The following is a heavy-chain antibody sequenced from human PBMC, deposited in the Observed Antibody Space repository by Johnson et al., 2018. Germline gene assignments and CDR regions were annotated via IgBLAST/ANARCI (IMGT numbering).Heavy chain of an antibody. CDR3: AKTHRAFSWIHLWFDY. CDR1: GFTFHDFA. J-gene: IGHJ4*01. V-gene: IGHV3-9*01. Sequence: VQLVESGGGLVQPGESLRLSCAASGFTFHDFAMHWVRQGPGKGPEWVSSIGWNSGITGYADFVKGRFTISRDNAKNSLYLHMNRLRTEDTALYYCAKTHRAFSWIHLWFDYWGPGNLVTGSS. CDR2: IGWNSGIT. D-gene: IGHD5-18*01.